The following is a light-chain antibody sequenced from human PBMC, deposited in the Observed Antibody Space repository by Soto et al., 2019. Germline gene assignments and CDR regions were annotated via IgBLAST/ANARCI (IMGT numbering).Light chain of an antibody. CDR2: GVS. CDR3: SSHTTSSALQV. J-gene: IGLJ1*01. CDR1: ISDFVIYNY. Sequence: QSALTQPASVSGSPGQSITISCTGTISDFVIYNYVSWYQQHPDKAPKLMLYGVSNRPSGVSNRFSGSKSGNTASLTISGLQAEDEADYYCSSHTTSSALQVFGTGTKVTVL. V-gene: IGLV2-14*01.